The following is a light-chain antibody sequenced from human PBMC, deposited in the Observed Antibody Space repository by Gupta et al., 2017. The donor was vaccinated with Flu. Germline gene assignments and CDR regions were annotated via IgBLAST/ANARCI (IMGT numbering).Light chain of an antibody. J-gene: IGLJ2*01. V-gene: IGLV1-44*01. CDR1: SSNIGSNP. CDR3: AAWDDSRSGPV. Sequence: QSVRTQPPSASGTPGQRVTISCSGSSSNIGSNPVNWYQQLPRTAPKLLIYSINQRPSVVPDRFSGSKSGTSASLAISGLQAEDEAEYYCAAWDDSRSGPVFGGGTRLTVL. CDR2: SIN.